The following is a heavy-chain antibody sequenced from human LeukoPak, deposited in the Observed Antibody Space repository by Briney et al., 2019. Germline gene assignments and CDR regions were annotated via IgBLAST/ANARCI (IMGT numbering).Heavy chain of an antibody. D-gene: IGHD1-26*01. CDR3: ARAYIVGATYIDY. Sequence: GRSLRLSCTASGFTFNTYAVHWVRQAPGKGLEWVTVISYDGNNKYYADSVKGRFTISRDNSKNTLYLQMNSLRAEDTAVYYCARAYIVGATYIDYWGQGTLVTVSS. V-gene: IGHV3-30*04. CDR2: ISYDGNNK. CDR1: GFTFNTYA. J-gene: IGHJ4*01.